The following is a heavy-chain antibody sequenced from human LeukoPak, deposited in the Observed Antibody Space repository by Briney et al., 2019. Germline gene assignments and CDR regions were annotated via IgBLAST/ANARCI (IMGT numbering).Heavy chain of an antibody. V-gene: IGHV4-59*01. D-gene: IGHD1-26*01. CDR1: GGSISSYY. CDR3: ARDGTAGAYYYYMDV. Sequence: SETLSLTCTVSGGSISSYYWSWIRQPPGKGLEWIGYIYYSGSTNYNPSLKSRVTISVDTSKNQFSLKLNSVTAADTAVYYCARDGTAGAYYYYMDVWGKGTTVTVSS. CDR2: IYYSGST. J-gene: IGHJ6*03.